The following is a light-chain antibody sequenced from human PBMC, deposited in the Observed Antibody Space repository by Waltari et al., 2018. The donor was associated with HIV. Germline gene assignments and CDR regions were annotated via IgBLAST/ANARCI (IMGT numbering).Light chain of an antibody. V-gene: IGLV2-11*01. J-gene: IGLJ1*01. Sequence: QSALTQPRSVSGSPGQSVTISCTGTSSDVGGYNYVSWYQQHPGKAPKVRIYEVSKRPSGVPVRFSGSKAGNTASLTSSGLQAEDEADYYCCSYAGSYTYVFGTGTKVTVL. CDR3: CSYAGSYTYV. CDR1: SSDVGGYNY. CDR2: EVS.